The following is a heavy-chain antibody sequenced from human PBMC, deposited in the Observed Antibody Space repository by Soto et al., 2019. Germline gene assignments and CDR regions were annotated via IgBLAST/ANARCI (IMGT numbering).Heavy chain of an antibody. V-gene: IGHV3-74*01. CDR2: INSDGSST. J-gene: IGHJ5*02. CDR1: GFTFSSYW. Sequence: PGGSLRLSCAASGFTFSSYWMHWVRQAPGKGLVWVSRINSDGSSTSYADSVKGRFTISRDNAKNTLYLQMNSLRAEDTAVYYCARPNPSTMIGHNWFDPWGQGTLVTVSS. CDR3: ARPNPSTMIGHNWFDP. D-gene: IGHD3-22*01.